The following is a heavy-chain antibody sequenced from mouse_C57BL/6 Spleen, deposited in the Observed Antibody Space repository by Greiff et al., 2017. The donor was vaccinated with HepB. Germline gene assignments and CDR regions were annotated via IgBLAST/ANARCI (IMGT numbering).Heavy chain of an antibody. CDR2: INYDGSST. CDR1: GFTFSDYY. D-gene: IGHD3-3*01. CDR3: ARGGPFYAMDY. J-gene: IGHJ4*01. Sequence: EVHLVESEGGLVQPGSSMKLSCTASGFTFSDYYMAWVRQVPEKGLEWVANINYDGSSTYYLDSLKSRFIISRDNAKNILYLQMSSLKSEDTATYYCARGGPFYAMDYWGQGTSVTVSS. V-gene: IGHV5-16*01.